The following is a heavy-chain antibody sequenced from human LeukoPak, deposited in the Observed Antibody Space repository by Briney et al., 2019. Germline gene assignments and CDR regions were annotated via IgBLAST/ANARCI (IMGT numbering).Heavy chain of an antibody. CDR2: ISSSGSTM. CDR1: GFTFSTYS. D-gene: IGHD2-2*01. J-gene: IGHJ4*02. V-gene: IGHV3-48*01. Sequence: PGGALRLSCAASGFTFSTYSMNWVRQAPGKGREGMSYISSSGSTMYYADSVKGGFTISRDNAKNTLYLQVYSLRVEDTAVYYCAPYCSSPPCYEVYFDYWGQGTLVTVSS. CDR3: APYCSSPPCYEVYFDY.